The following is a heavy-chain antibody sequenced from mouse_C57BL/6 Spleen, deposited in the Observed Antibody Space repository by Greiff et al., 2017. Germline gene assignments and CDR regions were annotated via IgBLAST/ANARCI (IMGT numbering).Heavy chain of an antibody. D-gene: IGHD1-1*01. CDR3: ATYGYYGSSYIYAMDY. J-gene: IGHJ4*01. V-gene: IGHV1-72*01. Sequence: QVQLQQPGAELVKPGASVKLSCKASGYTFTSYWMHWVKQRPGRGLEWIGRIDPNSGGTKYNEKFKSKATLTVDKPSSTAYMQLSSLTSEDSVVYYCATYGYYGSSYIYAMDYWGQGTSVTVSS. CDR1: GYTFTSYW. CDR2: IDPNSGGT.